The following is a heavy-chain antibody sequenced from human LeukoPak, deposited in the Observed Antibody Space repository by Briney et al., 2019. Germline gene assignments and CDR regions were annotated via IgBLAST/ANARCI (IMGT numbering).Heavy chain of an antibody. J-gene: IGHJ5*02. Sequence: SETLSLTCAVYGGSFSGYYWSWIRQPPGKGLEWIGEINHSGSTSYNPSLKSRVTISVDTSKNQFSLKLSSVTAADTAVYYCARARSRYNWFDPWGQGTLVTVSS. CDR1: GGSFSGYY. D-gene: IGHD2-15*01. V-gene: IGHV4-34*01. CDR3: ARARSRYNWFDP. CDR2: INHSGST.